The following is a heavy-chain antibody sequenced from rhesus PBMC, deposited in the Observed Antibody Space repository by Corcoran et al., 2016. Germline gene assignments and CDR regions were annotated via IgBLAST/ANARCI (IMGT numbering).Heavy chain of an antibody. CDR1: GGSISDSYR. CDR2: IYGSSTST. CDR3: ARRSWNNVDY. V-gene: IGHV4S10*01. J-gene: IGHJ4*01. D-gene: IGHD1-20*01. Sequence: QVQLQESGPGVVKPSETLSLTCAVSGGSISDSYRWSWIRQPPGKGLEWIGYIYGSSTSTNYNPSLKSRFTISKDTSKNQFSLKLSSVTAADPAVYYCARRSWNNVDYWGQGVLVTVSS.